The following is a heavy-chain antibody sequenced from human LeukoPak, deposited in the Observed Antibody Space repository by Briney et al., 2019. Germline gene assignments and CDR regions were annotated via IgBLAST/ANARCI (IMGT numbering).Heavy chain of an antibody. J-gene: IGHJ4*02. CDR2: ISSSSSYI. CDR1: GFTFSSYS. V-gene: IGHV3-21*01. D-gene: IGHD1-26*01. CDR3: ARDRGGARPIDY. Sequence: PGGSLRLSCAASGFTFSSYSMNWVRQAPGKGLEWVSSISSSSSYIYYADSVKGRLTISRDNAKNSLYLQMNSLRAEDTAVYYCARDRGGARPIDYWGQGTLVTVSS.